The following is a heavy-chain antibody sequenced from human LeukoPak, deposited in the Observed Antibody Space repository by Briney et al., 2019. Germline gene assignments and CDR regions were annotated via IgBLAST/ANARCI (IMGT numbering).Heavy chain of an antibody. CDR1: GYTFTGYH. V-gene: IGHV1-2*06. CDR3: ARDPSYYYDSSGYPAGY. J-gene: IGHJ4*02. D-gene: IGHD3-22*01. Sequence: ASVKVSCKASGYTFTGYHMHWVRQAPGQGREWMGRINPNSGGTNYAQKFQGRVTMTRDTSISTAYMELSRLRSDDTAVYYCARDPSYYYDSSGYPAGYWGQGTLVTVSS. CDR2: INPNSGGT.